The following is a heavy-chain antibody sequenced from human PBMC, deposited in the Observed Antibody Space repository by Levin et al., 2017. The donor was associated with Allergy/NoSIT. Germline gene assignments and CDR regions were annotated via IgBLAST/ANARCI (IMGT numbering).Heavy chain of an antibody. CDR1: GFTVSSNY. Sequence: PGGSLRLSCAASGFTVSSNYMSWVRQAPGKGLEWVSVIYSGGSTYYADSVKGRFTISRDNSKNTLYLQMNSLRAEDTAVYYCARGGYSSGWVEGAEYFQHWGQGTLVTVSS. CDR2: IYSGGST. D-gene: IGHD6-19*01. V-gene: IGHV3-53*01. CDR3: ARGGYSSGWVEGAEYFQH. J-gene: IGHJ1*01.